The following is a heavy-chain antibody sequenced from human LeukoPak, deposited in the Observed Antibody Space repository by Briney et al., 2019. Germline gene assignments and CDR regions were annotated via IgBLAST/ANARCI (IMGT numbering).Heavy chain of an antibody. D-gene: IGHD2-15*01. Sequence: PSETLSLTCTVSGGSISSGSYYWSWIRQPAGKGLEWIGEINHSGSTNYNPSLKSRVTISVDTSKNQFSLKLSSVTAADTAVYYCARADPYCSGGSCYRGNYMDVWGKGTTVTVSS. V-gene: IGHV4-61*10. CDR3: ARADPYCSGGSCYRGNYMDV. CDR1: GGSISSGSYY. CDR2: INHSGST. J-gene: IGHJ6*03.